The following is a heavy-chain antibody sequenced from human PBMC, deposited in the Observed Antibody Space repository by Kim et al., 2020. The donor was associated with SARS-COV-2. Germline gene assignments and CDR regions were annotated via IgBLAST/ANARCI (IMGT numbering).Heavy chain of an antibody. D-gene: IGHD3-16*01. CDR1: GFTFRNAW. J-gene: IGHJ4*02. CDR3: ARGMGHY. V-gene: IGHV3-7*05. Sequence: GGSLRLSCAVSGFTFRNAWVAWVRQAPGRGLEWVAYINEDGSVKYHVESVKGRFFISRDNTKASLYLQMNSLRVEDTAKYYCARGMGHYWGQGSLVTVSS. CDR2: INEDGSVK.